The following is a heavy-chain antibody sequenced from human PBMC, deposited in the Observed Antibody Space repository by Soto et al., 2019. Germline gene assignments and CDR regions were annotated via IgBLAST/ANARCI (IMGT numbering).Heavy chain of an antibody. CDR2: INPDNGNT. J-gene: IGHJ5*02. D-gene: IGHD2-15*01. CDR1: GYTFTRYT. CDR3: ARGIATGQLDP. V-gene: IGHV1-3*01. Sequence: ASVKVSCKASGYTFTRYTMNWVRQAPGQRLEWMGWINPDNGNTKSSQKFQDRVIITRDTSASTAYMDLSSLRSEDTAAYYCARGIATGQLDPWGQGTLVTVSS.